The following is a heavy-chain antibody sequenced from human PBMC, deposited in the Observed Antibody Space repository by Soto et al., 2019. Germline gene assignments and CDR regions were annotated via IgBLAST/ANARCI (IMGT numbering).Heavy chain of an antibody. V-gene: IGHV4-34*01. D-gene: IGHD3-3*01. Sequence: PSETLSLTCAVYGGSFSGYYWSWIRQPPGKGLEWIGEINHSGSTNYNPSLKSRVTISVDTSKNQFSLKLSSVTAADTAVYYCARGYRIRFLDWLLGNWFDPWGQGTLVTVSS. J-gene: IGHJ5*02. CDR3: ARGYRIRFLDWLLGNWFDP. CDR2: INHSGST. CDR1: GGSFSGYY.